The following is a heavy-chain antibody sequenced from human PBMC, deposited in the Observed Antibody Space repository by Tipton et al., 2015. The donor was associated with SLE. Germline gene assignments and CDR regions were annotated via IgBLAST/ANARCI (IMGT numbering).Heavy chain of an antibody. CDR3: ARGGSSWSGRDY. CDR2: IYHSGST. V-gene: IGHV4-4*02. D-gene: IGHD6-13*01. J-gene: IGHJ4*02. CDR1: GGSITSNDW. Sequence: TLSLTCAVSGGSITSNDWWSWVRQSPGKGLEWIGEIYHSGSTNYNPSLKSRVTISVDKSKNQFSLKLSSVTAADTAVYYCARGGSSWSGRDYWGQGTLVTVSS.